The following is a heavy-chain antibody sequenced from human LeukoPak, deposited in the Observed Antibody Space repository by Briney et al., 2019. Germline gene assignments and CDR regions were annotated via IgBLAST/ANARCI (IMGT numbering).Heavy chain of an antibody. CDR1: GFTFSDYY. Sequence: KSAGSLRLSCAASGFTFSDYYMNWSRQAPGEGLEWVSCISPGGHTVYFAGSVKGRFTLSRDNAKNSLSLQMNSLTAEDTAVYYCAAGRDIAGAGPGGYFDYWGQGTLVTVSS. D-gene: IGHD6-19*01. CDR2: ISPGGHTV. CDR3: AAGRDIAGAGPGGYFDY. V-gene: IGHV3-11*01. J-gene: IGHJ4*02.